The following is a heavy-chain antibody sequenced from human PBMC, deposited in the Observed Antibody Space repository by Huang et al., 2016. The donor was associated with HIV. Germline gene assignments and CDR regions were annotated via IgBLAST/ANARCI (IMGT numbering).Heavy chain of an antibody. J-gene: IGHJ6*03. Sequence: QLQLQESGPGPVKPSATLSLTCSVSGGSISGSRYYWGWIRQPPGKGLEWIGSIYYSGDTNYSPALKSRVTISVDTSKNQFSLKLSSVTAADTAVYYCARGQSGPSQWLASLGNYYYYMDVWGKGTTVTVSS. CDR2: IYYSGDT. CDR3: ARGQSGPSQWLASLGNYYYYMDV. CDR1: GGSISGSRYY. V-gene: IGHV4-39*01. D-gene: IGHD6-19*01.